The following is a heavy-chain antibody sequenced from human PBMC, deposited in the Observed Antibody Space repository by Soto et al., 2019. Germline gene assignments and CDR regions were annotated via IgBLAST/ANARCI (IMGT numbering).Heavy chain of an antibody. D-gene: IGHD6-13*01. CDR3: ARETPYSSSWYHDY. CDR2: INHSGST. CDR1: GGSFSGYY. V-gene: IGHV4-34*01. Sequence: QVQLQQWGAGLLKPSETLSLTCAVYGGSFSGYYWSWIRQPPGKGLEWIGEINHSGSTNYNPSLKSRGTISVDTSKTQFSLKLSSVTAADTAVYYCARETPYSSSWYHDYWGQGTLVTVSS. J-gene: IGHJ4*02.